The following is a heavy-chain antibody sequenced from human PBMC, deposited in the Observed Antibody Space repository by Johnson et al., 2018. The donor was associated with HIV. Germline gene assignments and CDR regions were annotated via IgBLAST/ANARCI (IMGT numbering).Heavy chain of an antibody. Sequence: QMHLVESGGGVVQPGRSLRLSCGASGFTFNSYAIHWVRQAPGKGLEWVGVISYDGSIKYYADSVKGRFTISRDNSKNTLYLQMNSLRAEDTAVYYCARFLSWQQVGGNDGFDIWGQGTMVTVSS. CDR2: ISYDGSIK. V-gene: IGHV3-30*04. J-gene: IGHJ3*02. CDR3: ARFLSWQQVGGNDGFDI. CDR1: GFTFNSYA. D-gene: IGHD6-13*01.